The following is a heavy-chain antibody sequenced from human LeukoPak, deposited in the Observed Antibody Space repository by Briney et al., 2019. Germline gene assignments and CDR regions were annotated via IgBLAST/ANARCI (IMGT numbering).Heavy chain of an antibody. Sequence: GGSLRLSCAASGFTFSSHGMNWVRQAPGKGLEWVSGISGSGGRTYYADSVKGRFTISRDNSNHMLYLQMNSLIAEDTAIYYCAKDDDWLRFEHWGRGTPVTVSS. D-gene: IGHD5-12*01. CDR3: AKDDDWLRFEH. CDR1: GFTFSSHG. V-gene: IGHV3-23*01. J-gene: IGHJ4*02. CDR2: ISGSGGRT.